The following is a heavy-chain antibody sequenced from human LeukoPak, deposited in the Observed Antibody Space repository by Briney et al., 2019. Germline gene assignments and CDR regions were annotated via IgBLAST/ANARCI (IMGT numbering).Heavy chain of an antibody. Sequence: EASVKVSCKASGYTFTGYYMHWVRQAPGQGLEWMGWINPNSGGTNYAQKFQGRVTMTRDTSISTAYMELSRLRSDDTAVYYCARDSTLFYGDYVNWFDPWGQGTLVTVSS. CDR1: GYTFTGYY. V-gene: IGHV1-2*02. CDR2: INPNSGGT. D-gene: IGHD4-17*01. J-gene: IGHJ5*02. CDR3: ARDSTLFYGDYVNWFDP.